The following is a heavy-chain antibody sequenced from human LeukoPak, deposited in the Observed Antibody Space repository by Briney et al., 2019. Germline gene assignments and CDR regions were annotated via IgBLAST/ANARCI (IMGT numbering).Heavy chain of an antibody. CDR1: GFTFSRYS. CDR2: ISSSGDAV. CDR3: ARDGTAMVKFDY. J-gene: IGHJ4*02. Sequence: GGSLRLSCAASGFTFSRYSMNWVRQAPGKGLEWVSYISSSGDAVYYADSVKGRFTISRDNAKNSLYLQMNSLRAEDTAVYYCARDGTAMVKFDYWGQGALATVSS. V-gene: IGHV3-48*04. D-gene: IGHD5-18*01.